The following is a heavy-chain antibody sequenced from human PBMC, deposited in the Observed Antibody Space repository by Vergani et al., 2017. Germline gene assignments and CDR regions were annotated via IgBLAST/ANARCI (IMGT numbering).Heavy chain of an antibody. D-gene: IGHD2-15*01. J-gene: IGHJ4*02. V-gene: IGHV4-59*01. CDR2: ISYSGSRST. Sequence: QVQLLGSGPGVVKPSETLSLTCTVSGVSISRYYWSWLRQPPGQGLECLGYISYSGSRSTNYNPSLKSRATISMDTSQNQFSLELYSVTAADTAVYYCARYPGCSGGSCYSADYWGQGILVTVSS. CDR3: ARYPGCSGGSCYSADY. CDR1: GVSISRYY.